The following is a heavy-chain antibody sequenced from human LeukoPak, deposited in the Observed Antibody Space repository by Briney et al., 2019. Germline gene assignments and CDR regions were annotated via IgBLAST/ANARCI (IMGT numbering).Heavy chain of an antibody. CDR2: IRYDGSNK. CDR3: AKDLPAATSFDY. D-gene: IGHD2-2*01. V-gene: IGHV3-30*02. J-gene: IGHJ4*02. CDR1: GFTFSSYG. Sequence: PGGSLRLSCAASGFTFSSYGMHWVRQAPGKGLEWVAFIRYDGSNKYYADSVKGRFTISRDNSKNTLYLQMNSLRAEDTAVYYCAKDLPAATSFDYWGQGTLVTVSS.